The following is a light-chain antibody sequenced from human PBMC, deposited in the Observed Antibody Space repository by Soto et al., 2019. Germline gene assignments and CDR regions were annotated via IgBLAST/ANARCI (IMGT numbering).Light chain of an antibody. CDR2: RAS. CDR1: QGISTY. V-gene: IGKV1-5*03. Sequence: DIQMTQSPSSLSASVGDRVTITCRASQGISTYLNWYQQKPGKAPKLLIYRASSLESGVPSRFSGSGSGTDFTLTISSLQPDDFATYYCQQYDTDWTFGQGTKVDIK. CDR3: QQYDTDWT. J-gene: IGKJ1*01.